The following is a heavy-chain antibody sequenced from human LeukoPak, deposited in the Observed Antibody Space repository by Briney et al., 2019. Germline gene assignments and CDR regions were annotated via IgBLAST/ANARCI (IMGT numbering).Heavy chain of an antibody. CDR2: VIPIFGTA. V-gene: IGHV1-69*13. J-gene: IGHJ6*02. D-gene: IGHD3-3*01. Sequence: SVKVSCKASGGTFSSYAISWVRQAPGQGLEWMGGVIPIFGTANYAQKFQGRVTITADESTGTAYMELSSLRSEDTAVYYCARGPSTIFGVVISYYYGMDVWGQGTTVTVSS. CDR1: GGTFSSYA. CDR3: ARGPSTIFGVVISYYYGMDV.